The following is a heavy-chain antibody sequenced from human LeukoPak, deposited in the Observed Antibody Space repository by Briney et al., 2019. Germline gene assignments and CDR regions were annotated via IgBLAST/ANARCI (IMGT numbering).Heavy chain of an antibody. D-gene: IGHD3-3*01. Sequence: PSETLSLTCTVSGGSISSSSYYWGWIRQPPGKGLEWIGSIYYSGSTYYNPSLKSRATISVDTSKNQFSLKLSSVTAADTAVYYCARLCGVVTTHDYYYYMDVWGKGTTVTVSS. CDR3: ARLCGVVTTHDYYYYMDV. J-gene: IGHJ6*03. V-gene: IGHV4-39*07. CDR2: IYYSGST. CDR1: GGSISSSSYY.